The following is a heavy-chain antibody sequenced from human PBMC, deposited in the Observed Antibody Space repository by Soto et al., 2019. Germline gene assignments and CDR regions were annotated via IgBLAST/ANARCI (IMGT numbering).Heavy chain of an antibody. D-gene: IGHD3-22*01. CDR2: IYYGGST. V-gene: IGHV4-30-2*01. CDR3: ARVRREYDNSGPVDY. J-gene: IGHJ4*02. Sequence: QLQLQESGSGLVKPSQTLSLTCAVSGGSMSSGDYSWNWIRQPPGKGLEWIGYIYYGGSTYNNPSLQSRVTLSLDRSRNQFSLKLNCVTAADTAVYYCARVRREYDNSGPVDYWGQGTLVTVSS. CDR1: GGSMSSGDYS.